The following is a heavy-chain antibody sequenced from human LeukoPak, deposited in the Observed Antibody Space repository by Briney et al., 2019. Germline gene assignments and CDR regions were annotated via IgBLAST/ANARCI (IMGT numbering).Heavy chain of an antibody. CDR2: INHSGST. CDR1: GYSISSGYH. CDR3: ARRYCSGGSCYPIHYYYYYYMDV. V-gene: IGHV4-38-2*01. D-gene: IGHD2-15*01. Sequence: PSETLSLTCAVSGYSISSGYHWAWIRQPPGEGLEWIGEINHSGSTNYNPSLKSRVTISVDTSKNQFSLKLSSVTAADTAVYYCARRYCSGGSCYPIHYYYYYYMDVWGKGTTVTVSS. J-gene: IGHJ6*03.